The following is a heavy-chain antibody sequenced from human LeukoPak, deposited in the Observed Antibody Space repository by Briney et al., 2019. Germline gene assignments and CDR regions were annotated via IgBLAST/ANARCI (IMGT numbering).Heavy chain of an antibody. CDR3: ASSQAEDAFDI. CDR2: IKGDGSST. V-gene: IGHV3-74*01. J-gene: IGHJ3*02. Sequence: GGSLRLSCAASGFTFTTYWMHWVRQVPGKGLVWVARIKGDGSSTRHADSMKGRFTISRDNSKNTLYLQMNSLRAENTAVYYCASSQAEDAFDIWGQGTMVTVSS. CDR1: GFTFTTYW.